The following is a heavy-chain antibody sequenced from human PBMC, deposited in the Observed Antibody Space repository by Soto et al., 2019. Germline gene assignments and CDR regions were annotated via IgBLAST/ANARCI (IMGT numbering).Heavy chain of an antibody. V-gene: IGHV4-28*01. CDR1: GYSISSSNW. Sequence: SETLSLTCAVSGYSISSSNWWGWIRQPPGKGLEWIGYIYYSGSTYYNPSLKSRVTMPVDTSKNQFSLKLSSVTAVDTAVYYCARTHYDFWSALPSSYGAFDIWGQGTMVTVSS. J-gene: IGHJ3*02. D-gene: IGHD3-3*01. CDR3: ARTHYDFWSALPSSYGAFDI. CDR2: IYYSGST.